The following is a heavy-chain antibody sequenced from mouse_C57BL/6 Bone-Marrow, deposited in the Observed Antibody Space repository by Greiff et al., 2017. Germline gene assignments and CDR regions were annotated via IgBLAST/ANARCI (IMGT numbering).Heavy chain of an antibody. CDR1: GFNIKDDY. CDR3: TTYLRQLRLPLFAY. J-gene: IGHJ3*01. D-gene: IGHD3-2*02. V-gene: IGHV14-4*01. CDR2: IDPENGDT. Sequence: EVQLQQSGAELVRPGASVKLSCTASGFNIKDDYMHWVKQRPEQGLEWIGWIDPENGDTEYASKFQGKATITADTSSNTAYLQLSSLTSEDTAVYYCTTYLRQLRLPLFAYWGQGTLVTVSA.